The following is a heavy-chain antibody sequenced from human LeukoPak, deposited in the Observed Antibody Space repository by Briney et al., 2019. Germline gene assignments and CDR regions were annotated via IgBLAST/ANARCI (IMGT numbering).Heavy chain of an antibody. Sequence: GGSLRLSCAASGFTFSSYAMHWVRQAPGKGLEWVAVISYDGSNKYYADSVKGQFTISRDNSKNTLYLQMNSLRAEDTAVYYCARDFKESYSGSWYLPWGQGTLVTVSS. CDR2: ISYDGSNK. V-gene: IGHV3-30*04. CDR1: GFTFSSYA. D-gene: IGHD6-13*01. J-gene: IGHJ5*02. CDR3: ARDFKESYSGSWYLP.